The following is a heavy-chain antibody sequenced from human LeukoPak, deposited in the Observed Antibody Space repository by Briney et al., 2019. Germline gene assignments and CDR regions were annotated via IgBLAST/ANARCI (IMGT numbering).Heavy chain of an antibody. CDR3: AKDNGYYDSGGWYYFDY. D-gene: IGHD3-22*01. V-gene: IGHV3-9*01. J-gene: IGHJ4*02. CDR2: ISWNSGSI. Sequence: PGGSLRLSCAASGFTFDDYAMHWVRQAPGKGLEWVSGISWNSGSIGYADSVKGRFTISRDNAKNSLYLQMNSLRAEDTALYYCAKDNGYYDSGGWYYFDYWGQGTLVTVSS. CDR1: GFTFDDYA.